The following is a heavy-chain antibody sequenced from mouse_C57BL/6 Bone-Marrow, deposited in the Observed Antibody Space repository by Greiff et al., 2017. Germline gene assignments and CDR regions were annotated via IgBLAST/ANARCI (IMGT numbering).Heavy chain of an antibody. D-gene: IGHD2-4*01. V-gene: IGHV1-19*01. CDR3: ASFYDYDVLWYFDV. CDR2: INPYNGGT. Sequence: EVQLQQSGPVLVKPGASVKMSCKASGYTFTDYYMNWVKQSHGKSLEWIGVINPYNGGTSYNQKFKGKATLTVDKSSSTAYMELNSLTSEDSAVYYCASFYDYDVLWYFDVWGTGTTVTVSS. CDR1: GYTFTDYY. J-gene: IGHJ1*03.